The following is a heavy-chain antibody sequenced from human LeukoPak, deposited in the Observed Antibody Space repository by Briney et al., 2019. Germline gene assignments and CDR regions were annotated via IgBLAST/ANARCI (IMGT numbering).Heavy chain of an antibody. J-gene: IGHJ4*02. CDR1: GVTVSSNH. CDR3: VRDAS. Sequence: GGSLRLSCAVSGVTVSSNHMSWVRQAPGKGLEWVSTIYSGGGTYYADSVKGRFTLSRDISKNTLYLQMNSLRAEDTAVYYCVRDASWGQGTLVTVSS. V-gene: IGHV3-66*01. CDR2: IYSGGGT.